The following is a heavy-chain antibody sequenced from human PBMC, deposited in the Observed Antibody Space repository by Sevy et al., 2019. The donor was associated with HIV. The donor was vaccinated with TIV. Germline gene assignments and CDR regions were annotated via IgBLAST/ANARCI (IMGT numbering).Heavy chain of an antibody. CDR3: AKDSSRISYYYDYYHYGMDV. CDR1: GFTFSSYA. Sequence: GGSLRLSCAASGFTFSSYALSWVRQAPGKGLEWVSAISGSGGSTYYADSVKGRFTISRDNSKNTLYLQMNSLRAEDTAVYYCAKDSSRISYYYDYYHYGMDVWGQGTTVTVSS. D-gene: IGHD3-22*01. J-gene: IGHJ6*02. V-gene: IGHV3-23*01. CDR2: ISGSGGST.